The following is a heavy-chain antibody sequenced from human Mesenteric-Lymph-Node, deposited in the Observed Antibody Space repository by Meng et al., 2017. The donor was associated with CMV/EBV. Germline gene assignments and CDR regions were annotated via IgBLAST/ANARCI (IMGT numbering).Heavy chain of an antibody. D-gene: IGHD6-13*01. Sequence: GGSISRGNYYWTWVRQPPGKGLEWIGYISYSGSTYYNPSLKSRVNISADTSQSQFSLRLSSVTAADTAVYFCARGYSSSWAYNWFDPWGQGTLVTVSS. CDR3: ARGYSSSWAYNWFDP. CDR2: ISYSGST. V-gene: IGHV4-30-4*08. J-gene: IGHJ5*02. CDR1: GGSISRGNYY.